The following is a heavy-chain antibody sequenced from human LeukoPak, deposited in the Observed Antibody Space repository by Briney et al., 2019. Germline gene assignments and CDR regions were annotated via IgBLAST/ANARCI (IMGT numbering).Heavy chain of an antibody. CDR2: IYYSGST. Sequence: SETLSLTCTVSGGSISTYYWSWIRQPPGKGLEWIGYIYYSGSTNYNPSLKSRVTISVDTSKNQFSLKLSSVTAADTAVYYCARGKTYYDISKDAFDIWGQGTMVTVSS. J-gene: IGHJ3*02. D-gene: IGHD3-22*01. V-gene: IGHV4-59*01. CDR3: ARGKTYYDISKDAFDI. CDR1: GGSISTYY.